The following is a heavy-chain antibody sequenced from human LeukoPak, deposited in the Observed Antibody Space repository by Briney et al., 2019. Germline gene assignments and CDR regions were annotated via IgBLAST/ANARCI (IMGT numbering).Heavy chain of an antibody. CDR2: INHSGST. Sequence: PSETLSLTCAVYGGSFSGYYWSWIRQPPGKGLEWIGEINHSGSTNYNPSLKSRVTISVDKSKNQVSPKLNPVTAADTAVYYCARALGAFDIWGQGTMVTVSS. V-gene: IGHV4-34*01. CDR1: GGSFSGYY. J-gene: IGHJ3*02. CDR3: ARALGAFDI.